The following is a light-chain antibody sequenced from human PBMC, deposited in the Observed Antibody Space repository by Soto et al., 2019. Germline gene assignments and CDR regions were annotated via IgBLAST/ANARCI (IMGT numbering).Light chain of an antibody. J-gene: IGKJ4*01. CDR2: DAS. Sequence: EIVLTQSPATLSLSPGERATLSCRASQSINRHLAWYRQKPGQAPRLLIYDASNRATGIPARFSGSGSGTDFTLTISSLEPEDFAVYYCQQRSNWTGTFGGGTKVEIK. CDR1: QSINRH. CDR3: QQRSNWTGT. V-gene: IGKV3-11*01.